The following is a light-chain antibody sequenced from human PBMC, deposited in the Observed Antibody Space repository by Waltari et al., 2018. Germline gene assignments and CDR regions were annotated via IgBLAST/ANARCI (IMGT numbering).Light chain of an antibody. CDR1: GSAAGASES. V-gene: IGLV2-14*03. Sequence: QSALTQPASVSGSPGQSITISCSGLGSAAGASESVSWHQHHPDKAPQVIIYDVTHRPSGVSDRFSASKSANTASLTIYRLHPEDEADYYCSSQTLDGLVLFGGGTRLTVL. CDR2: DVT. CDR3: SSQTLDGLVL. J-gene: IGLJ2*01.